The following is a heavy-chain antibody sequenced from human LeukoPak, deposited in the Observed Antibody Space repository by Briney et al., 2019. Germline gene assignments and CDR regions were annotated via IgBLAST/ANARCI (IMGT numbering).Heavy chain of an antibody. CDR2: VYYSGST. J-gene: IGHJ3*02. Sequence: PSETLSLTCTVSGGSISSSTYYWGCIRQTPGKGLEWIATVYYSGSTYHNPSLKSRVTISVDTSKNQFSLKLSSVTAADTAVYYCARHASIAVGGAFDIWGQGTVVPVSS. D-gene: IGHD6-19*01. CDR1: GGSISSSTYY. V-gene: IGHV4-39*01. CDR3: ARHASIAVGGAFDI.